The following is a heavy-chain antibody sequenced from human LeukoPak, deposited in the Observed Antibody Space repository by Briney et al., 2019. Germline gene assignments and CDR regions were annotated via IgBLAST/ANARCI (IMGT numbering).Heavy chain of an antibody. J-gene: IGHJ4*02. V-gene: IGHV3-7*01. D-gene: IGHD1-26*01. Sequence: GGSLRLSCAASGFTFSSYWMSWVRRAPGKGLEWVANIKPDGSDQYYVDSVKGRFTISRDNAKNSLYLQMNSLRAEDTAVYYCARWSLGDYWGQGTLVTVSS. CDR2: IKPDGSDQ. CDR1: GFTFSSYW. CDR3: ARWSLGDY.